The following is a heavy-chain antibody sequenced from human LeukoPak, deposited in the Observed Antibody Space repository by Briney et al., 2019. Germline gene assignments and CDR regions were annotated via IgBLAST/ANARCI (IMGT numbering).Heavy chain of an antibody. Sequence: SETLSLTCTVSGGSISSYYWSWIRQPPGKGLEWIGYIYYSGSTNYNPSLKSRVTISVDTSKNQFSLKLSSVTAADTAVYYCARVGNVLLWFGELLHSDYWGQGTLVAVSS. J-gene: IGHJ4*02. V-gene: IGHV4-59*12. CDR3: ARVGNVLLWFGELLHSDY. D-gene: IGHD3-10*01. CDR1: GGSISSYY. CDR2: IYYSGST.